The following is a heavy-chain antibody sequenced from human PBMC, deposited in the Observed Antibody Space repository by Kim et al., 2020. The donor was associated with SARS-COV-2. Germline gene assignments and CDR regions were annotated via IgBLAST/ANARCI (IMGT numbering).Heavy chain of an antibody. CDR2: IKQDGSEK. D-gene: IGHD6-13*01. CDR1: GFTFSSYW. J-gene: IGHJ4*02. CDR3: ARDRASSSWDPFDY. V-gene: IGHV3-7*01. Sequence: GGSLRLSCAASGFTFSSYWMSWVRQAPGKGLEWVANIKQDGSEKYYVDSVKGRFTISRDNAKNSLYLQMNSLRAEDTAVYYCARDRASSSWDPFDYWGQGTLVTVSS.